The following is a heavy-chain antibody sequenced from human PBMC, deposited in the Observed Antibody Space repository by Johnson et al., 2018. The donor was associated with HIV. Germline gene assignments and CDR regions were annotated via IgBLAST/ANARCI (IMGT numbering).Heavy chain of an antibody. CDR1: GFTFSSYA. J-gene: IGHJ3*02. CDR3: ARDASMFRLDSSGYANSFSI. V-gene: IGHV3-30*04. CDR2: ISYDGSNK. Sequence: QVQLVESGGGVVQPGGSLRLSCAASGFTFSSYAMHWVRQAPGKGLEWVAVISYDGSNKYYADSGKGRFTISRANSKNPLYLQMNSLRPEDTAVYYCARDASMFRLDSSGYANSFSIWGQGTLVTVSA. D-gene: IGHD3-22*01.